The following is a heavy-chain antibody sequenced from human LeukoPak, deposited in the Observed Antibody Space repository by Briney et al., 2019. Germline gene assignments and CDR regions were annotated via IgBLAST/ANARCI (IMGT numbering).Heavy chain of an antibody. CDR1: GYTLTELS. J-gene: IGHJ3*01. D-gene: IGHD3-16*01. Sequence: GASVTVSFTVSGYTLTELSTHWVRQAPGKGLERMGGFDPEDGERIYAQKFQDRVTMTEDTSTDTAYMEWRSLRSEDTAMYYCATALRLEALDLWGHGTMVTVSS. CDR2: FDPEDGER. CDR3: ATALRLEALDL. V-gene: IGHV1-24*01.